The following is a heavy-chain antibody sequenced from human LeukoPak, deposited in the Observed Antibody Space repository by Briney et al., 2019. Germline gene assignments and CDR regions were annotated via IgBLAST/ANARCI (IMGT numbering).Heavy chain of an antibody. D-gene: IGHD3-10*01. V-gene: IGHV3-74*01. CDR3: AGDLISGSGSLGY. CDR1: GFTFSSYW. Sequence: GRSLRLSCAASGFTFSSYWMHWVRQAPGKGLVWVSRINTNGSPTQYADSVKGRFTISRDNAKNTLYLQMNSLRAEDTAVYYCAGDLISGSGSLGYWGQGTLVTVSS. J-gene: IGHJ4*02. CDR2: INTNGSPT.